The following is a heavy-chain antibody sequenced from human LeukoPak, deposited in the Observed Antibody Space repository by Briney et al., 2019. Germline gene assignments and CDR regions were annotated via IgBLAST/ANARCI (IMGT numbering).Heavy chain of an antibody. V-gene: IGHV1-8*03. CDR3: ARGLGIAALPNWFDP. D-gene: IGHD6-6*01. Sequence: ASVKVSCKASGYTFTSYDINWVRQATGQGLEWMGWTNPNSGNTGYAQKFQGRVTITRNTSISTAYMELSSLRSEDTAVYYCARGLGIAALPNWFDPWGQGTLVTVSS. CDR2: TNPNSGNT. J-gene: IGHJ5*02. CDR1: GYTFTSYD.